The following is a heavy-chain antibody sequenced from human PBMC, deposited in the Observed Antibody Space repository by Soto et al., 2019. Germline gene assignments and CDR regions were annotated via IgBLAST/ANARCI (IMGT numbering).Heavy chain of an antibody. V-gene: IGHV3-23*01. J-gene: IGHJ4*02. D-gene: IGHD6-19*01. CDR3: AKGWQVRGGQFDY. CDR1: GFTFSNYV. CDR2: ISDSGGTT. Sequence: EVQLLESGGNLVQPGGSLRLSCVASGFTFSNYVMSWVLQAPGQGLEWVSGISDSGGTTYSADFVKGRFTISRDNSKNTLYLQMNSLRAEDTAVYYCAKGWQVRGGQFDYWGQGTLVSVSS.